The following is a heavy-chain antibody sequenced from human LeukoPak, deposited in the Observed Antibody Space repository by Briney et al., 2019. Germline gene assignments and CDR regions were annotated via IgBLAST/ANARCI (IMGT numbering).Heavy chain of an antibody. CDR2: INPSRNT. V-gene: IGHV4-34*01. CDR3: TRGSIAYYYMDV. D-gene: IGHD3-22*01. CDR1: GGSFSGYY. Sequence: PSETLSLTCAVFGGSFSGYYWNWIRQPPGKGLEWIGQINPSRNTNYNPSLKSRVTISVDTSKKQFSLKLSSVTAADTAVYYCTRGSIAYYYMDVWGKGTTVTISS. J-gene: IGHJ6*03.